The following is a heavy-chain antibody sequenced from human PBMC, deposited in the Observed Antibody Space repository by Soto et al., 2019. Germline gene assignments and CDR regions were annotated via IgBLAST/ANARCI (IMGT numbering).Heavy chain of an antibody. Sequence: QVQLVQSGAEVKKPGSSVKVSCKASGDTFSSYAISWVRQAPGQGLEWMGGIIPIFGTANYAQKFQGRVTITADESTSTAYMDLSSLRSEDTAVYYCARRTYSGSEAVIWGQGTMVTVSS. CDR1: GDTFSSYA. D-gene: IGHD1-26*01. CDR2: IIPIFGTA. CDR3: ARRTYSGSEAVI. V-gene: IGHV1-69*01. J-gene: IGHJ3*02.